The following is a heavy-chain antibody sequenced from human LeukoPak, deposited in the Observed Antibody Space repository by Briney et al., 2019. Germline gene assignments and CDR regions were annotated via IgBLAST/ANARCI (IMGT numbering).Heavy chain of an antibody. Sequence: ASVKVSCKASGYTFTSYGISWVRQAPGQGLEWMGWINTNTGNPTYAQGFTGRFVFSLDTSVSTAYPQISSLKAEDTAVYYCAGGTIIRGVIITIDYWGQGTLVTVSS. CDR1: GYTFTSYG. CDR2: INTNTGNP. D-gene: IGHD3-10*01. J-gene: IGHJ4*02. V-gene: IGHV7-4-1*02. CDR3: AGGTIIRGVIITIDY.